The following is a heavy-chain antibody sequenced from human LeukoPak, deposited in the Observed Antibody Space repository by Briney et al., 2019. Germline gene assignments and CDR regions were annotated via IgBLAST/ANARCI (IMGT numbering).Heavy chain of an antibody. J-gene: IGHJ4*02. CDR3: ARGFGELLFDY. Sequence: SETLSLTCAVSGYSISSGYYWGWIRQPPGKGLEWIGSIYHSGSTYYNPSLKSRVTISVDTSKNQFSLKLSSVTAADTAVYYCARGFGELLFDYWGQGTLVTVSS. CDR1: GYSISSGYY. D-gene: IGHD3-10*01. CDR2: IYHSGST. V-gene: IGHV4-38-2*01.